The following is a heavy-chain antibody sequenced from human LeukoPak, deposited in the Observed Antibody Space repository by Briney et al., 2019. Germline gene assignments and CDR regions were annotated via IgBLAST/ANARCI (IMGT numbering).Heavy chain of an antibody. CDR1: GGSISSYY. V-gene: IGHV4-59*08. D-gene: IGHD3-16*02. Sequence: SETLSLTCTVSGGSISSYYWSWIRQPPGKGLEWIGYIYYSGSTYYNPSLRSRVTISVDTSKNQFSLKLNSVTAADTAVYYCANLSIDYWGQGILVTVSS. J-gene: IGHJ4*02. CDR2: IYYSGST. CDR3: ANLSIDY.